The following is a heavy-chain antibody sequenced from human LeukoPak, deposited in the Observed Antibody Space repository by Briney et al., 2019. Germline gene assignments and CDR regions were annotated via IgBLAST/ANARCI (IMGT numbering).Heavy chain of an antibody. Sequence: GGSLRLSCAASGFTFSSYALSWVRQAPGKGLEWVSVISASGGTTYYADSVKGWFTISRDTSKDTVYLQMHSLRAEDTAVYYCAKGDVLPSYPTFDYWGQGTLVTVSS. CDR1: GFTFSSYA. CDR2: ISASGGTT. D-gene: IGHD3-9*01. J-gene: IGHJ4*02. V-gene: IGHV3-23*01. CDR3: AKGDVLPSYPTFDY.